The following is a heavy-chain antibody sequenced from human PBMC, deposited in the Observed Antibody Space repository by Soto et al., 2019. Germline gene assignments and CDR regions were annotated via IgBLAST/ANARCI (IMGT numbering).Heavy chain of an antibody. D-gene: IGHD3-22*01. CDR1: GYTFTSYG. CDR2: ISAYNGNT. CDR3: AREGYYYDSSGYYSLYYGMDV. J-gene: IGHJ6*02. Sequence: ASVKVSCKASGYTFTSYGISWVRQAPGQGLEWMGWISAYNGNTNYAQKLQGRVTMTTDTSTSTAYMELRSLRSDDTAVYYCAREGYYYDSSGYYSLYYGMDVWGQGTTVTVSS. V-gene: IGHV1-18*01.